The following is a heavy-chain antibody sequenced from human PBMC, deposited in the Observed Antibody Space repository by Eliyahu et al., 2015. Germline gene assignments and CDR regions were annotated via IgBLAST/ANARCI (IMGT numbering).Heavy chain of an antibody. Sequence: QVQLQQWGAGLLKPSXTLSLTXAVXGGSFSGYYWXWXRXPPGKGXEWIGEINHSGSTNYNPSLKSRVTISVDTSKNQFSLKLSSVTAADTAVYYCARGQYSSGNFDYWGQGTLVTVSS. D-gene: IGHD6-19*01. V-gene: IGHV4-34*01. CDR2: INHSGST. CDR1: GGSFSGYY. CDR3: ARGQYSSGNFDY. J-gene: IGHJ4*02.